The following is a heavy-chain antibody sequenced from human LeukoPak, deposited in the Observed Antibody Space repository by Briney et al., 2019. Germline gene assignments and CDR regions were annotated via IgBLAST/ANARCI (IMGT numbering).Heavy chain of an antibody. CDR2: IYYNGAT. J-gene: IGHJ5*02. Sequence: PSETLSLTCSVSGGSITGYSWSWIRQTPGKGLEWIGYIYYNGATHYNPSLNSRLSMSVDTPNKQFSLNLRSVTAADTAVYYCVRGPYGSSISNWFDPWGQGLLVTVSS. D-gene: IGHD3-10*01. CDR3: VRGPYGSSISNWFDP. V-gene: IGHV4-59*01. CDR1: GGSITGYS.